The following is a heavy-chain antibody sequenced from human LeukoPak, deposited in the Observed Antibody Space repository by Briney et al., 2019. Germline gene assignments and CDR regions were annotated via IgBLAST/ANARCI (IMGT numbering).Heavy chain of an antibody. D-gene: IGHD4-17*01. CDR1: GGTFSSYA. CDR2: IIPIFGIA. CDR3: VSDYGDYDWFDP. J-gene: IGHJ5*02. Sequence: GASVKVSCKASGGTFSSYAISWVRQAPGQGLEWMGRIIPIFGIANYAQKFQGRVTITADKSTSTAYMELSSLRSEDTAVYYCVSDYGDYDWFDPWGQGTLVTVSS. V-gene: IGHV1-69*04.